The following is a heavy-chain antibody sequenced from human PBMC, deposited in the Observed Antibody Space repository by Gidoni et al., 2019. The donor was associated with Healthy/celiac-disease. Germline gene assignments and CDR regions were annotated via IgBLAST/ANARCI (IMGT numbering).Heavy chain of an antibody. J-gene: IGHJ6*02. D-gene: IGHD2-2*01. CDR3: ARDTRRIVVVPAAPTGGMDV. CDR2: IYHSGST. V-gene: IGHV4-4*02. Sequence: QVQLQESGPGLVKPSGTLSLTCAVSGGSISSSNWWSWVRQPPGKGLEWIGEIYHSGSTNYNPSLKSRVTISVDKSKNQFSLKLSSVTAADTAVYYCARDTRRIVVVPAAPTGGMDVWGQGTTVTVSS. CDR1: GGSISSSNW.